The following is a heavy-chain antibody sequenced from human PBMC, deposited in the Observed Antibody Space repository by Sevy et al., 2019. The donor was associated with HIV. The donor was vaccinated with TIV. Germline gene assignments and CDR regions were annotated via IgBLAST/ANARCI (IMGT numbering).Heavy chain of an antibody. Sequence: ASVKVSCKASGGTFSSYAISWVRQAPGQGLEWMGGIIPIFGTANYAQMFQGRVTITADESTSTAYMELSSLRSEDTAVYYCARDCTNGVCLFDYWGQGTLVTVSS. CDR2: IIPIFGTA. J-gene: IGHJ4*02. CDR3: ARDCTNGVCLFDY. V-gene: IGHV1-69*13. D-gene: IGHD2-8*01. CDR1: GGTFSSYA.